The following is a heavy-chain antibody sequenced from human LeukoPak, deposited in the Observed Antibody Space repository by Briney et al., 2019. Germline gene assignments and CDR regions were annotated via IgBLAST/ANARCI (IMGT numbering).Heavy chain of an antibody. D-gene: IGHD3-10*01. J-gene: IGHJ4*02. V-gene: IGHV4-59*07. CDR1: GGPISSYY. CDR2: ISYSGST. Sequence: SDTLSLICSVWGGPISSYYWSWIRQPPAKGLEWIGYISYSGSTNYHPSLKRRVTISVDTAKNQFSLRLGSVTAADTALYYCASNYYGSGSLDYWGQGNLVTVSS. CDR3: ASNYYGSGSLDY.